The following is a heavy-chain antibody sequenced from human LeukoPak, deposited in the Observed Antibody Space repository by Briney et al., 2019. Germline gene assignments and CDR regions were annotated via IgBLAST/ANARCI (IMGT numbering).Heavy chain of an antibody. D-gene: IGHD4-17*01. CDR3: ATVVWDYGDWFDP. J-gene: IGHJ5*02. V-gene: IGHV1-69*06. Sequence: SVKVSCKASGGTFSSYAISWVRQAPGQGLEWMGGIIPIFGTANYAQKFQGGVTMTEDTSTDTAYMELSSLRSEDTAVYYCATVVWDYGDWFDPWVQGTLVTVSS. CDR2: IIPIFGTA. CDR1: GGTFSSYA.